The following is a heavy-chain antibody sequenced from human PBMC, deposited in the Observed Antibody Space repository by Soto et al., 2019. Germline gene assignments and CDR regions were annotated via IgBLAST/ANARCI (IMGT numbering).Heavy chain of an antibody. J-gene: IGHJ3*02. V-gene: IGHV1-69*13. D-gene: IGHD1-26*01. CDR2: IIPIFGTA. Sequence: ASVKVSCKASGGTFSSYAISWVRQAPGQGLEWMGGIIPIFGTANYAQKFQGRVTITADESTSTAYMELSSLRSEDTAVYYCARDGKELGNAFDIWGQGTMVTVSS. CDR3: ARDGKELGNAFDI. CDR1: GGTFSSYA.